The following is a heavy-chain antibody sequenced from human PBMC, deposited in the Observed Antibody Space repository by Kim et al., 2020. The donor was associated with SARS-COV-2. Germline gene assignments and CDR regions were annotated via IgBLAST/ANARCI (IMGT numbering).Heavy chain of an antibody. V-gene: IGHV4-61*01. CDR3: ARVPPYNWFDP. CDR1: GGSVSSGSYY. CDR2: IYYSGST. J-gene: IGHJ5*02. Sequence: SETLSLTCTVSGGSVSSGSYYWSWIRQPPGKGLEWIGYIYYSGSTNYNPSLKSRVTISVDTSKNQFSLKLSSVTAADTAVYYCARVPPYNWFDPWGQGTLVTVSS.